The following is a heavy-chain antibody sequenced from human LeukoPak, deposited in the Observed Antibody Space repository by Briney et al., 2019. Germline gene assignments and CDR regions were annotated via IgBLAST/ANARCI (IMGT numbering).Heavy chain of an antibody. V-gene: IGHV3-48*01. CDR1: GFTFSSDS. CDR2: ISSSSSTI. CDR3: GREDSRLIDY. J-gene: IGHJ4*02. D-gene: IGHD6-13*01. Sequence: GGSLRLSCAASGFTFSSDSMNWVRQAPGKGLEWVSYISSSSSTIYYADSVKGRFTISIDNAKNSLYLQMNSLRAEDTAVYYCGREDSRLIDYWGQGTLVTVSS.